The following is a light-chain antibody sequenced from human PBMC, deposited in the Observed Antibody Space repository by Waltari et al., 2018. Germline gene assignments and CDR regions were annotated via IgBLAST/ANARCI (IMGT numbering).Light chain of an antibody. Sequence: DIQLTQSPSFLSAAGGDRVIINCRASQGVSSYLAWYQQKPGKAPKVLIYGASTLQRGVPSRFSGSGSGTEFSLTIISLQPEDSATYYCQQLHSYPRTFGQGTKLEIK. CDR1: QGVSSY. CDR2: GAS. J-gene: IGKJ2*02. V-gene: IGKV1-9*01. CDR3: QQLHSYPRT.